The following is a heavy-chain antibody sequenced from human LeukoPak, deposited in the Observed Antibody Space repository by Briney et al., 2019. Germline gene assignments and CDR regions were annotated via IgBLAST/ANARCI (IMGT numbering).Heavy chain of an antibody. CDR3: ARGVYYGSGTYN. Sequence: SETLSLTCGVSDGSFSGYYWTWIRQSPGKGLELIGEINHSGSANHNPSLKSRVTISMDTSKNQFSLKLSSVTAADTAVYYCARGVYYGSGTYNWGQGTLVTVSS. J-gene: IGHJ4*02. V-gene: IGHV4-34*01. CDR2: INHSGSA. D-gene: IGHD3-10*01. CDR1: DGSFSGYY.